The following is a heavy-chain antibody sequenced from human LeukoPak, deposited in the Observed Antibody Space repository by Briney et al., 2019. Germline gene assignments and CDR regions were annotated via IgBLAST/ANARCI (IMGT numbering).Heavy chain of an antibody. J-gene: IGHJ5*02. CDR3: ARNPVAFSYYDILTGYSNNWFDP. CDR1: GYSFTGYY. Sequence: ASVKVSCKASGYSFTGYYMHWVRQAPGQGLEWMAWINPNSGGTNYAQKFQGRVTMTRDTSISTAYMELSRLRSDDTAVYYCARNPVAFSYYDILTGYSNNWFDPWGQGTLVTVSS. CDR2: INPNSGGT. V-gene: IGHV1-2*02. D-gene: IGHD3-9*01.